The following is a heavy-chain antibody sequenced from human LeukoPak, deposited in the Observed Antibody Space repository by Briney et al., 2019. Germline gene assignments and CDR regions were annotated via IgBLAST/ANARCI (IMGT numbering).Heavy chain of an antibody. V-gene: IGHV3-23*01. D-gene: IGHD3-22*01. J-gene: IGHJ4*02. Sequence: AGGSLRLSCAASGLTFSSYAMSWVRQAPGKGLEWVSGISGSGGSTYYADSVKGRFTISRDNPKNTLYLQMNSLRAEDTAVYYCAKGHSGYYLWYFDYWGQGTLVTVSS. CDR3: AKGHSGYYLWYFDY. CDR2: ISGSGGST. CDR1: GLTFSSYA.